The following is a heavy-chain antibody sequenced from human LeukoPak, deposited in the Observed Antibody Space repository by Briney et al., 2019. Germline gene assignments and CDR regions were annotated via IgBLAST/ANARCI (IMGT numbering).Heavy chain of an antibody. J-gene: IGHJ4*02. V-gene: IGHV1-46*01. CDR1: GYTFTSHA. Sequence: ASVKVSCKASGYTFTSHAMHWVRQAPGQRLEWMGIINPSGGSTSYAQKFQGRVTMTRDTSTSTVYMELSSLRSEDTAVYYCARGTGSVVTAAPTDYWGQGTLVTVSS. CDR3: ARGTGSVVTAAPTDY. D-gene: IGHD2-21*02. CDR2: INPSGGST.